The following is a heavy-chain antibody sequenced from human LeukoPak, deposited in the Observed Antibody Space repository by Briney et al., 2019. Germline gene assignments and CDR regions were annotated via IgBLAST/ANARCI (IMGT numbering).Heavy chain of an antibody. J-gene: IGHJ5*02. V-gene: IGHV4-34*01. D-gene: IGHD1-26*01. Sequence: PSETLSLTCAVYGGSFSGYYWSWIRQPPGKGLEWIGEINHSGSTNYNPSLKSRVIISVDTSKNQFSLKLSSVTAADTAVYYCARGIVGATYAWFDPWGQGTLVTVSS. CDR3: ARGIVGATYAWFDP. CDR2: INHSGST. CDR1: GGSFSGYY.